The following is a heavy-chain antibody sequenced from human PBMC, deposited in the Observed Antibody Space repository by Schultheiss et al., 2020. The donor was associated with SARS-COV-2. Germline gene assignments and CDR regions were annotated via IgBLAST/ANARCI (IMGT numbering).Heavy chain of an antibody. CDR3: AREDLTGTFRFDP. Sequence: GGSLRLSSVVSGFTFSSYSMNWVRQAPGKGLEWVSSISSSSSYIYYADSVKGRFTISRDNAKNSLYLQMNSLRAEDTAVYYCAREDLTGTFRFDPWGQGTLVTVSS. V-gene: IGHV3-21*01. D-gene: IGHD1-7*01. CDR1: GFTFSSYS. J-gene: IGHJ5*02. CDR2: ISSSSSYI.